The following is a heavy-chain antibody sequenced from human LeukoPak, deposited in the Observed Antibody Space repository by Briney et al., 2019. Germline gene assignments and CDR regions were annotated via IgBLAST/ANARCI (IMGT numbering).Heavy chain of an antibody. D-gene: IGHD1-1*01. J-gene: IGHJ6*03. CDR2: IFYSGGT. CDR1: GGSLSSSSYY. CDR3: ARLQVHYYYYMDV. V-gene: IGHV4-39*01. Sequence: PSETLSLTCTVSGGSLSSSSYYWGWIRQPPGKGLEWIGSIFYSGGTYYNPSLKSRVTISVDTSKNQFSLKLSSVTAADTAVYYCARLQVHYYYYMDVWGKGTTVTVSS.